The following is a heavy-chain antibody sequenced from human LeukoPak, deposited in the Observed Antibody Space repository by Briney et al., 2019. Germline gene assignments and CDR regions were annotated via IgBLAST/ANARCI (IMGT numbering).Heavy chain of an antibody. D-gene: IGHD4-23*01. CDR1: EFTFSNYG. CDR2: ISYDGSNK. CDR3: AREGEGTVVTRLYGMDV. Sequence: PGRSLRLSCAASEFTFSNYGMHWVRQAPGKGLEWVAVISYDGSNKYYADSVRGRFTISRDNSKNTLYLQMNSLRAEDTAVYYCAREGEGTVVTRLYGMDVWGQGTTVTVSS. V-gene: IGHV3-30*03. J-gene: IGHJ6*02.